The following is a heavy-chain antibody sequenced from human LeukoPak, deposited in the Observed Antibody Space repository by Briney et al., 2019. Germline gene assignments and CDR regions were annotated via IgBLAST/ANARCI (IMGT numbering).Heavy chain of an antibody. CDR1: GFTFRTYA. V-gene: IGHV3-23*01. D-gene: IGHD2-15*01. Sequence: PGGSLRLSCAASGFTFRTYAMSWDRQTPGKGLEWVSAINNDGDNTYYADSVKGRFSVSRDNSKNTLHLQMNSLRAEDTAKYYCAQQLGYCSGGSCYFTSWGQGTLVTVSS. CDR3: AQQLGYCSGGSCYFTS. CDR2: INNDGDNT. J-gene: IGHJ5*02.